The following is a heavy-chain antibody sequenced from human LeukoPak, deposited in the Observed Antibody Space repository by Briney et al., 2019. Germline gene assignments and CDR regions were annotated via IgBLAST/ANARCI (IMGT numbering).Heavy chain of an antibody. D-gene: IGHD3-10*01. CDR3: ATDINGYYGSGSYSP. CDR2: FDPEDGET. V-gene: IGHV1-24*01. Sequence: GASVKVSCKVSGYTLTELSMHWVRQAPGKGLEWMGGFDPEDGETIYAQKFQGRVTMTEDTSTDTAYMELSSLRSEDTAVYYCATDINGYYGSGSYSPWGQGTLVTVSS. CDR1: GYTLTELS. J-gene: IGHJ5*02.